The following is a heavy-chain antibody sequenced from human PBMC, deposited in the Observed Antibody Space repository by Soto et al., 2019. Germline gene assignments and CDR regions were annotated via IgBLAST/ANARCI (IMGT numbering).Heavy chain of an antibody. Sequence: VQLQESGPGLVTPSETLSLTCTVSGGTVRSGGYYWSWIRQPPGKGLECIGYISSRGSANYNPSLKSRITISVDTSKNQFSLKLTAVTAADTAVYYCAMAGNYRYFDAWGQGTLVTVSS. D-gene: IGHD1-7*01. J-gene: IGHJ4*02. CDR1: GGTVRSGGYY. CDR3: AMAGNYRYFDA. CDR2: ISSRGSA. V-gene: IGHV4-61*08.